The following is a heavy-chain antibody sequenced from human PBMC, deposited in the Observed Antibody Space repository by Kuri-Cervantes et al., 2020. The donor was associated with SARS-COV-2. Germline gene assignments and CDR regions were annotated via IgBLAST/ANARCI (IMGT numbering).Heavy chain of an antibody. J-gene: IGHJ4*02. CDR2: ISGSGGST. CDR3: AKWDVIVVVAAPELHY. V-gene: IGHV3-23*01. D-gene: IGHD2-15*01. Sequence: GGSLRLPCAASGFTFSTYAMTWFRQAPGKGLDWVSAISGSGGSTYYADSVQGRFTISRDNSKTTLYLQMNSLRAEDTAVYYCAKWDVIVVVAAPELHYWGQGTLVTVSS. CDR1: GFTFSTYA.